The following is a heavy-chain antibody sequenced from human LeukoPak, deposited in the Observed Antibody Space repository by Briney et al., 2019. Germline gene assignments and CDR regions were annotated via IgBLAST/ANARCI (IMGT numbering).Heavy chain of an antibody. Sequence: SETLSLTCTVSGGSISSYYWSWIRQPAGKGLEWIGRIYTSGSINYNPSLKSRVTMSVDTSKNQFSLKLSSVTAADTAVYYCASEYSGYDYSSYYYYYMDVWGKGTTVTVSS. V-gene: IGHV4-4*07. CDR2: IYTSGSI. D-gene: IGHD5-12*01. CDR1: GGSISSYY. J-gene: IGHJ6*03. CDR3: ASEYSGYDYSSYYYYYMDV.